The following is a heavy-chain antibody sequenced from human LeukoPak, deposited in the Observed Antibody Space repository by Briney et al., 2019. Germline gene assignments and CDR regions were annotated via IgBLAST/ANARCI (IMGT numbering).Heavy chain of an antibody. Sequence: GGSLRLSCAASGFTFTTYGMPWVRQAPGKGLEWVAVIWFDGNNKFYAGSVKGRFTVSRDNSKNTLYLHMNSLRGEDTAVYYCAKAARLGPSHFDYWGRGTLVTVSS. V-gene: IGHV3-33*06. CDR1: GFTFTTYG. D-gene: IGHD6-25*01. CDR2: IWFDGNNK. J-gene: IGHJ4*02. CDR3: AKAARLGPSHFDY.